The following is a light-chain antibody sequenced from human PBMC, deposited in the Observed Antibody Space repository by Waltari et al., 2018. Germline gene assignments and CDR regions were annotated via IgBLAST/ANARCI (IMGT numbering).Light chain of an antibody. Sequence: ENVLTQSPSTLSLSPGERVTLSCRASHSVSSRYLAWYQQKPGQAPRLLIYGAMNRATGIPDRFSGSELATDFTFTISRLEPEDSAVYYCQQYGSTPWTFGQGTKVEIK. CDR1: HSVSSRY. J-gene: IGKJ1*01. CDR2: GAM. CDR3: QQYGSTPWT. V-gene: IGKV3-20*01.